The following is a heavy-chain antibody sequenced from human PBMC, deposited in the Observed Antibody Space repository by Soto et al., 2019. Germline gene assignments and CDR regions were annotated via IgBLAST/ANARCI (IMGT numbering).Heavy chain of an antibody. V-gene: IGHV4-59*11. CDR1: GVSIVSHF. J-gene: IGHJ3*02. Sequence: SETLSLTCIVSGVSIVSHFWSWSRQAPGKGPELVGYIYHTVNTNYNPALKSRVTISMDTSENQLSLQLSSVTAADTAVYYCARLQYTVVTALDIWGQGTMVTVSS. CDR2: IYHTVNT. D-gene: IGHD2-15*01. CDR3: ARLQYTVVTALDI.